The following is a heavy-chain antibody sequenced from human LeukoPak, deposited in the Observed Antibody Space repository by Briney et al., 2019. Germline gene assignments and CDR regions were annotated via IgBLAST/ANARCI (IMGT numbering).Heavy chain of an antibody. CDR1: GYTFTNYD. CDR3: VRRLRNDVIFDS. V-gene: IGHV1-8*01. CDR2: VNPHSGHT. Sequence: AASVKVSRKASGYTFTNYDINWVRQATGQGLEWMGGVNPHSGHTDYAQKFQGRVTMTRDSSISTAYMDLSSLTSEDTAVYYCVRRLRNDVIFDSWGQGTLVTVSS. J-gene: IGHJ4*02. D-gene: IGHD1-1*01.